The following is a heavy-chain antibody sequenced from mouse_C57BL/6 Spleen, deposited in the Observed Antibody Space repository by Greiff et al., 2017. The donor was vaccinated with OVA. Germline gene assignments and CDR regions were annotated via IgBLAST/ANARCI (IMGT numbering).Heavy chain of an antibody. V-gene: IGHV7-3*01. CDR2: IRNKANGYTT. D-gene: IGHD2-2*01. CDR1: GFTFTDYY. CDR3: ARYMVTNYAMDY. J-gene: IGHJ4*01. Sequence: EVKLEESGGGLVQPGGSLSLSCAASGFTFTDYYMSWVRQPPGKALEWLGFIRNKANGYTTEYSASVKGRFTISRDNSQSILYLQMNALRAEDSATYYCARYMVTNYAMDYWGQGTSVTVAS.